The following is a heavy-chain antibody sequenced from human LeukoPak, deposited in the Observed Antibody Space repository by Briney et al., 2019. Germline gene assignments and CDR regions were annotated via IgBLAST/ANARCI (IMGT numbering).Heavy chain of an antibody. D-gene: IGHD5-12*01. J-gene: IGHJ4*02. V-gene: IGHV3-53*01. CDR1: GFTVSSNY. CDR2: IYSGGST. Sequence: QSGGSLRLSCAASGFTVSSNYMSWVRQAPGKGLEWVSVIYSGGSTYYADSVKGRFTISRDNSKNTLYLQMNTLRAEDTAVYYCARASGYSGYDPFDYWGQGTLVTVSS. CDR3: ARASGYSGYDPFDY.